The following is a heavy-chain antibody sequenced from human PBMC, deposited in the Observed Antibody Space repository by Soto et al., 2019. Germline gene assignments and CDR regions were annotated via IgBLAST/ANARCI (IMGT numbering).Heavy chain of an antibody. CDR2: INLDGSEK. D-gene: IGHD5-18*01. Sequence: EVQLVEPGGGLVQTGGSLRLSCAASGFTFRTYWLSWVRQVPGKGLEWVANINLDGSEKNYVDSVKGRFTISRDNARNSLYLQMRSLRAEDTALYYCARDGSTTWYSYDYHGMDVWGQGTTVTVSS. J-gene: IGHJ6*02. CDR1: GFTFRTYW. V-gene: IGHV3-7*05. CDR3: ARDGSTTWYSYDYHGMDV.